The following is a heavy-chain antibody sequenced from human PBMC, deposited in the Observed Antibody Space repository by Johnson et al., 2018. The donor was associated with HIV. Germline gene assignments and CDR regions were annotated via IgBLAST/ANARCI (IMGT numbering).Heavy chain of an antibody. J-gene: IGHJ3*02. CDR2: IRNKANSYTT. CDR1: GFTFSDHY. Sequence: EVQLVESGGGLVKPGGSLRLSCAASGFTFSDHYMDWVRQAPGKGLEWVGRIRNKANSYTTEYAASVKGRFTISRDDSKNSLYLQMNSLKTEDTAVYYCANILSSLEWFPDDAFDIWGQGTMVTVSS. V-gene: IGHV3-72*01. CDR3: ANILSSLEWFPDDAFDI. D-gene: IGHD3-3*01.